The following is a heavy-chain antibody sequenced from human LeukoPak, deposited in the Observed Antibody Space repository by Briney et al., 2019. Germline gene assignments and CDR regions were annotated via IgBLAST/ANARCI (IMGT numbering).Heavy chain of an antibody. Sequence: GGSLRLSCVGSGFTFSRHTMNWVRQAPGEGLEWVSGISGSDGSTNYADSVKGRFTISRENSKNTLYLQMNSLRAEDTAVYYCAKDSAKKYDDYWGQGTLVTVSS. CDR2: ISGSDGST. CDR1: GFTFSRHT. CDR3: AKDSAKKYDDY. J-gene: IGHJ4*02. V-gene: IGHV3-23*01. D-gene: IGHD2/OR15-2a*01.